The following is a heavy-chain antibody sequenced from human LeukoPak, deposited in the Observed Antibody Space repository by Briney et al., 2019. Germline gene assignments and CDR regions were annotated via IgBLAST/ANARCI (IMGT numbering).Heavy chain of an antibody. J-gene: IGHJ5*02. CDR2: INPSSGGT. Sequence: HEASVKVSCKASGYTFTGYYMHWVRQAPGQGLEWMGWINPSSGGTNYAQKFQGWVTMTRDTSISTAYMELSRLRSDDTAVYYCARAGVTTVTTMDNWFDPWGQGTLVTVSS. CDR3: ARAGVTTVTTMDNWFDP. D-gene: IGHD4-17*01. V-gene: IGHV1-2*04. CDR1: GYTFTGYY.